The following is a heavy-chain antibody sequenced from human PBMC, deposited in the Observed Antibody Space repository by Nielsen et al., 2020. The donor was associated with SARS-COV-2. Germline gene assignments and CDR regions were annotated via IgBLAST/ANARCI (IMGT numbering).Heavy chain of an antibody. Sequence: GGSLRLSCTASGFTFGDYAMSWFRQAPGKGLEWVGFIRSKAYGGTTEYAASVKGRFTISRDDSKSIAYLQMNSLKTEDTAVYYCTRDSTYYYDSSGYYPNDAFDIWGQGTMVTVSS. D-gene: IGHD3-22*01. CDR3: TRDSTYYYDSSGYYPNDAFDI. V-gene: IGHV3-49*03. J-gene: IGHJ3*02. CDR1: GFTFGDYA. CDR2: IRSKAYGGTT.